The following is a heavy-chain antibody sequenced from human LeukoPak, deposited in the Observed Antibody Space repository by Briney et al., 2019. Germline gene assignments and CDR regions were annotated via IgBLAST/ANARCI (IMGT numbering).Heavy chain of an antibody. CDR2: INPNNGDT. D-gene: IGHD5-24*01. Sequence: ASVKVSFKTSGYSFTDDYMNWVRQAPGQGLEWMGWINPNNGDTNYAQKFQGRVTMTRDTSIDTAYMELSSLRSDDTAVYYCARDDAEMATPWGQGTLLIVSS. J-gene: IGHJ5*02. V-gene: IGHV1-2*02. CDR1: GYSFTDDY. CDR3: ARDDAEMATP.